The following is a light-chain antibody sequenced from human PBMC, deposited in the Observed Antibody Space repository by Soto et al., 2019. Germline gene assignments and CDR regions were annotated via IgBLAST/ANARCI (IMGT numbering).Light chain of an antibody. CDR2: EAS. J-gene: IGKJ4*01. CDR1: QSISSW. Sequence: DIQMTQSPSTLPASVGDRVTITCRASQSISSWLAWYQQKPGKAPKLLMYEASTLDSGVPSRFSGSGYGTDFTLTISSLQPDDLATYYCQQYNSYPLTFGGGTKVEIK. V-gene: IGKV1-5*03. CDR3: QQYNSYPLT.